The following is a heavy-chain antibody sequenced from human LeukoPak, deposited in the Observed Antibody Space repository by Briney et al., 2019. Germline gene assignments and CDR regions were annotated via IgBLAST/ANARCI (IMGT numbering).Heavy chain of an antibody. V-gene: IGHV3-64D*06. CDR2: ISSNGGST. D-gene: IGHD3-10*01. Sequence: GGSLRLSCSASGFTFSSYAMHWVRQAPGKGLEYVSAISSNGGSTYYADSVKGRLTISRDNSKNTLYLQMSSLRAEDTAVYYCVKERLLWFGELSNYFDYWGQGTLVTVSS. CDR3: VKERLLWFGELSNYFDY. J-gene: IGHJ4*02. CDR1: GFTFSSYA.